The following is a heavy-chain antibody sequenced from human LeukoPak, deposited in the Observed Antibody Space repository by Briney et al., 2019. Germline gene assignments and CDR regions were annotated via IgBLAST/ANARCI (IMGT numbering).Heavy chain of an antibody. CDR1: GYTFTGYY. CDR2: INPNSGGT. D-gene: IGHD3-16*02. J-gene: IGHJ5*02. V-gene: IGHV1-2*06. Sequence: ASVKVSCKASGYTFTGYYMHWVRQAPGQGLEWMGRINPNSGGTNYAQKFQGRVTMTRDTSISTAYMELSRLRSDDTAVYYCASLLAYDYVWGSYRQENWFDPWGQGTLVTVSS. CDR3: ASLLAYDYVWGSYRQENWFDP.